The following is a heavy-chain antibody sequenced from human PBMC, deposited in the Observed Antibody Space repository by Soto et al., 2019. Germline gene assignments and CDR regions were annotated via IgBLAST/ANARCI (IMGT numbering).Heavy chain of an antibody. Sequence: APVKVSCKASCYTFTSYGISWVRQAPGQGLEWMGWINSYNGNTNYAQKLQGRVTMTTDTSTSTAYMELRSLRSDDTAVYYCAREPVAGIWFDPWGQGTLVTVSS. D-gene: IGHD6-19*01. J-gene: IGHJ5*02. CDR2: INSYNGNT. CDR1: CYTFTSYG. V-gene: IGHV1-18*01. CDR3: AREPVAGIWFDP.